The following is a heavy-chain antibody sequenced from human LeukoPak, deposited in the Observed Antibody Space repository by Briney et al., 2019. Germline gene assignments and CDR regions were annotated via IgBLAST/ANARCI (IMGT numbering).Heavy chain of an antibody. CDR3: AKDIGERGYKDF. J-gene: IGHJ4*02. D-gene: IGHD5-18*01. V-gene: IGHV3-43*02. CDR2: ISGDGGTT. CDR1: GFTFKDYG. Sequence: GGSLRLSCATSGFTFKDYGMHWVRQAPGKGLEWVSLISGDGGTTFYADSVKGRFTISRDNNKNSLYLQMNSLRTEDTAFYYCAKDIGERGYKDFWGQGTLVTVSS.